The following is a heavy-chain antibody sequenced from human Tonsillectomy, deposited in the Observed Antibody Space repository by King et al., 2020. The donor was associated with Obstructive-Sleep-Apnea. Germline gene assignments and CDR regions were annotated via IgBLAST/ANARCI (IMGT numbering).Heavy chain of an antibody. CDR3: ATALYDISGYYLYGMDV. CDR2: FDPEDGET. D-gene: IGHD3-22*01. Sequence: QLVQSGAEVKKPGASVKVSCKVSGYTLTELSMHWVRQAPGKGLEWMGGFDPEDGETIYAQKFQGRVTITEDTSTDTAYMELSSLRSEDTAVYYCATALYDISGYYLYGMDVWDQGTTVTVSS. J-gene: IGHJ6*02. V-gene: IGHV1-24*01. CDR1: GYTLTELS.